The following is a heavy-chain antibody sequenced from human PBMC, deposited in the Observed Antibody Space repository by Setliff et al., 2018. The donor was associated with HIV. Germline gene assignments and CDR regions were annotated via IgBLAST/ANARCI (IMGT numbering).Heavy chain of an antibody. CDR3: ARSRGPWDSSHEPGSSWFGY. V-gene: IGHV4-38-2*01. CDR2: IYHSGST. CDR1: GYSISSGYY. J-gene: IGHJ4*02. Sequence: PSETLSLTCAVSGYSISSGYYWGWIRQPPGKGLEWIGSIYHSGSTYYSPSLKSRVTISVDTSKNQFSLKLRSVTAADTAVYYCARSRGPWDSSHEPGSSWFGYWGQGTLVTVSS. D-gene: IGHD6-13*01.